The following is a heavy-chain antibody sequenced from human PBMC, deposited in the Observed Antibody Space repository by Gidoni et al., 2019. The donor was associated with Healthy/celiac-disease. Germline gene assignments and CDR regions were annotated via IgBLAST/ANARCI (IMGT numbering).Heavy chain of an antibody. V-gene: IGHV3-15*01. D-gene: IGHD3-3*01. Sequence: EVQLVESGGGLVKPGGSLRLSCAASAVTFSNAWMSWVRQAPGKGLEWVGRIKSKTDGGTKDYAAPVKGRFTISRDDSKNTLYLQMNSLKTEDTAVYYCTTARITIFGVVNDAFDIWGQGTMVTVSS. CDR2: IKSKTDGGTK. CDR3: TTARITIFGVVNDAFDI. J-gene: IGHJ3*02. CDR1: AVTFSNAW.